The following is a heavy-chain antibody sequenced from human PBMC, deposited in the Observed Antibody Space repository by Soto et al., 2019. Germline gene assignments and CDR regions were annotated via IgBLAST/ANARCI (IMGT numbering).Heavy chain of an antibody. J-gene: IGHJ2*01. CDR3: ARGRYYGSGTPIKYFDL. CDR2: IFYSGST. D-gene: IGHD3-10*01. V-gene: IGHV4-59*01. Sequence: SETLSLTCTVSGGSISPYFWSWIRQPPGKGREWIGYIFYSGSTNYNPSLTSRVTISVDTSKNQFSLKLSSVTAADTAVYYCARGRYYGSGTPIKYFDLWGRGTLVTVSS. CDR1: GGSISPYF.